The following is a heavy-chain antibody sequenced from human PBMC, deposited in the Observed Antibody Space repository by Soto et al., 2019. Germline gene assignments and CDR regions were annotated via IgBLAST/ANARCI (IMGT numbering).Heavy chain of an antibody. V-gene: IGHV4-30-4*01. CDR2: IYYSGST. Sequence: LSLTCTVSGGSISSGDYYWSWIRQPPGKGLEWIGYIYYSGSTYYNPSLKSRVTISVDTSKNQFSLKLSSVTAADTAVYYCARADGYNFNAFDIWGQGTMVTVSS. CDR3: ARADGYNFNAFDI. J-gene: IGHJ3*02. CDR1: GGSISSGDYY. D-gene: IGHD5-12*01.